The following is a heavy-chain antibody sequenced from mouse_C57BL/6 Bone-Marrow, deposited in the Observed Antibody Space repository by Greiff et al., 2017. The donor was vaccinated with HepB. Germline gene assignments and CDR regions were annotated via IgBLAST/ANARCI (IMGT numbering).Heavy chain of an antibody. Sequence: QVHVKQPGAELVKPGASVKLSCKASGYTFTSYWITWVKQRPGQGLEWIGDIYPGSGSTNYNEKFKSKATLTVDKSSSTAYMQLSSLTSEDSAVYYCAREYYYFDYWGQGTTLTVSS. D-gene: IGHD5-2*01. V-gene: IGHV1-55*01. CDR2: IYPGSGST. CDR3: AREYYYFDY. J-gene: IGHJ2*01. CDR1: GYTFTSYW.